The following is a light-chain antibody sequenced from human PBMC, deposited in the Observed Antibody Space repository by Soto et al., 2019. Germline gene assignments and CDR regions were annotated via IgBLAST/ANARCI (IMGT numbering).Light chain of an antibody. CDR3: QQYYSTPPT. CDR1: QSVLYSSNNKNY. V-gene: IGKV4-1*01. CDR2: WAS. Sequence: DIVMTQSPDSLAVSLGERATINCKSSQSVLYSSNNKNYLAWYQQKPGQPPKLLIYWASTRESGVPDRFSGSGSGTDFTLTISSLQAEDVAVYDCQQYYSTPPTFGPGTKLEIK. J-gene: IGKJ2*01.